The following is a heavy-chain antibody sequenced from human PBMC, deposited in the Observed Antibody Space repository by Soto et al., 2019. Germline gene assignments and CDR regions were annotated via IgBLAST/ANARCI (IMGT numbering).Heavy chain of an antibody. J-gene: IGHJ3*01. CDR1: NGSIINYY. CDR3: ASRLTRATTTGYAFDL. CDR2: IYYSGST. D-gene: IGHD4-17*01. V-gene: IGHV4-59*01. Sequence: QVQLQESGPGLVKPSETLSLTCTVSNGSIINYYWSWIRQPPGKGLEWVGFIYYSGSTNYNPYLRGRVTMSVDMSRNQLSLTLNSVTAADTAVYYCASRLTRATTTGYAFDLWGQGTMVTVSS.